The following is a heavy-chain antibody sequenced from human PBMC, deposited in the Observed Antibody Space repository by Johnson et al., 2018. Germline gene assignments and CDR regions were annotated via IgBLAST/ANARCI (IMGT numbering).Heavy chain of an antibody. V-gene: IGHV3-30*03. CDR3: ASLSAGAFDI. D-gene: IGHD3-3*02. J-gene: IGHJ3*02. Sequence: QVQLVESGGGVVQPGRSLKLSCAASRFTFTYYGMHWVRQAPGKGLEGVAVISSDGSNKYYADSVKGRFTIYRDNSKNTLYLQMNSRRAEDTAVYYCASLSAGAFDIWGQGTMVTVSS. CDR2: ISSDGSNK. CDR1: RFTFTYYG.